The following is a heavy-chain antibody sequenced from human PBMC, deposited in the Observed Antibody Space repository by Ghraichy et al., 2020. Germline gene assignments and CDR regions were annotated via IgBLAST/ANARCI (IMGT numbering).Heavy chain of an antibody. CDR1: GYTFTSYD. V-gene: IGHV1-8*01. CDR2: MNPNSGNT. CDR3: ARELGVVVAATPIWYFDL. Sequence: ASVKVSCKASGYTFTSYDINWVRQATGQGLEWMGWMNPNSGNTGYAQKFQGRVTMTRNTSISTAYMELSSLRSEDTAVYYCARELGVVVAATPIWYFDLWGRGTLVTVSS. D-gene: IGHD2-15*01. J-gene: IGHJ2*01.